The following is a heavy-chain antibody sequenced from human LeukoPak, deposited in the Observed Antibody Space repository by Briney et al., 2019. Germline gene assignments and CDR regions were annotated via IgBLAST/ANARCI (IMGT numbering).Heavy chain of an antibody. D-gene: IGHD1-26*01. CDR2: NSSSSSTI. CDR3: AREVGAVDY. CDR1: GFTFSGYS. J-gene: IGHJ4*02. Sequence: GGSLRLSCAASGFTFSGYSMNWVRQAPGKGLEWVSYNSSSSSTIYYADSVKGRFTISRDNAKNSLYLQMNSLRAEDTAVYYCAREVGAVDYWGQGTLVTVSS. V-gene: IGHV3-48*04.